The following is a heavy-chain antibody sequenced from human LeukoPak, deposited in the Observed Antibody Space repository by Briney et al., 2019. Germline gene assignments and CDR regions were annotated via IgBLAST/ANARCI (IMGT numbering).Heavy chain of an antibody. CDR1: GFTFSSYG. CDR3: ARALYSSGPLTGDY. CDR2: ISYDGSNK. J-gene: IGHJ4*02. Sequence: GGSLRLSCAASGFTFSSYGMHWVRQAPGKGLEWVAVISYDGSNKYYADSVKGRFTISRDNSKNSLYLQMNSLRAEDTAVYYCARALYSSGPLTGDYWGQGTLVTVSS. V-gene: IGHV3-30*03. D-gene: IGHD6-19*01.